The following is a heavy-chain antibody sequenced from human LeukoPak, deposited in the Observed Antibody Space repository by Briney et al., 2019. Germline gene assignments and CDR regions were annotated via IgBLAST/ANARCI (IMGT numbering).Heavy chain of an antibody. D-gene: IGHD3-16*01. V-gene: IGHV1-2*02. CDR2: INPNSGGT. J-gene: IGHJ6*02. CDR1: GYTFPGYY. Sequence: ASVKVSCKASGYTFPGYYMHWVRQASGQGLEWMGWINPNSGGTNYAQKFQGRVTMTRDTSIGTAYMELSRLRSDDTAVYYCARMDDLGGMDVWGQGTTVTVSS. CDR3: ARMDDLGGMDV.